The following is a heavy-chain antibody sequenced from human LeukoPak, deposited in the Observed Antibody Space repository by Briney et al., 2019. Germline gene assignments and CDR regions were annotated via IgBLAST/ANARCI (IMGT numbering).Heavy chain of an antibody. D-gene: IGHD3-22*01. J-gene: IGHJ4*02. CDR1: GFTFSSYE. CDR3: ARVKGDDSSGYPLDY. CDR2: ISSSGSTI. Sequence: QPGGSLRLSCAASGFTFSSYEMDWVRQAPGKGLEWVSYISSSGSTIYYADSVKGRFTISRDNAKNSLYLQMNSLRAEDTAVYYCARVKGDDSSGYPLDYWGQGTLVTVSS. V-gene: IGHV3-48*03.